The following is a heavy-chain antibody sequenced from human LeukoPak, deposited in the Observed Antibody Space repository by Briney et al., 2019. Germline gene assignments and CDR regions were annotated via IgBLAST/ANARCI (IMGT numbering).Heavy chain of an antibody. CDR3: ARYCSGGSCFNQIGRGDDY. D-gene: IGHD2-15*01. CDR2: INHSGST. J-gene: IGHJ4*02. Sequence: PSETLSLTCAVYGGSFSGYYWSWIRQPPGKGLEWIGEINHSGSTDYNPSLKSRVTISVDTSKNQFSLKLSSVTAADTAVYYCARYCSGGSCFNQIGRGDDYWGQGTLVTVPS. CDR1: GGSFSGYY. V-gene: IGHV4-34*01.